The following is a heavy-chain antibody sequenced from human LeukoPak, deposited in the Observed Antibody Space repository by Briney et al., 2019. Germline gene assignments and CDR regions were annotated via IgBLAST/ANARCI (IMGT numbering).Heavy chain of an antibody. CDR1: GGTFSSYA. CDR3: ARDPHHCSGGSCYGY. V-gene: IGHV1-69*05. J-gene: IGHJ4*02. Sequence: SVRVSCKASGGTFSSYAISWVRQAPGQGLEWMGRIIPIFGTANYAQKFQGRVTITTDESTSTAYMELSSLRSEDTAVYYCARDPHHCSGGSCYGYWGQGTLVTVSS. D-gene: IGHD2-15*01. CDR2: IIPIFGTA.